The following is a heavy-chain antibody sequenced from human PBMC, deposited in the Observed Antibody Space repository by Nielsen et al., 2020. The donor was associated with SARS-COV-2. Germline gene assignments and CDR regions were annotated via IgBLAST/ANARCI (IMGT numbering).Heavy chain of an antibody. D-gene: IGHD3-3*01. CDR2: INPSGSGT. CDR1: GFTFSSTY. J-gene: IGHJ6*03. V-gene: IGHV3-74*01. CDR3: AGGADFWSGTQKYYMDV. Sequence: GGSLRLSCSASGFTFSSTYMDWVRQAPGQGLVWVSRINPSGSGTAYADSVKGRFAVSRDNAENTVVLQIHSLRVEGTAVYYCAGGADFWSGTQKYYMDVWGKGTTVIVSS.